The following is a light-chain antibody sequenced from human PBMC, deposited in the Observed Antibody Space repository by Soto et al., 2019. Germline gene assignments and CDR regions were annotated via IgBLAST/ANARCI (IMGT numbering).Light chain of an antibody. V-gene: IGKV3-20*01. CDR2: GAS. Sequence: EIVLTQSPGTLSLSPGERATLSCRASQSVNSNYLAWYQQKPGQAPRLLIYGASSRATGIPDRFSGSASGTDFILTISRLEPEDFAVYYCQQYGSSPWTFGQGTKVEIK. CDR1: QSVNSNY. CDR3: QQYGSSPWT. J-gene: IGKJ1*01.